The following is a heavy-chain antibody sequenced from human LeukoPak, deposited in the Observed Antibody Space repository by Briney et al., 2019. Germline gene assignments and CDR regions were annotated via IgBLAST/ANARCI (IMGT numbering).Heavy chain of an antibody. V-gene: IGHV3-53*01. Sequence: GGSLRLSCAASGFTVSSNYMSWVRQAPGKGLEWVSVIYSGGSTYYADSVKGRFTISRDNSKNTLYLQMNNLRAEDTAVYYCARDRSRPYYYDSSGYNNDDAFDIWGQGTMVTVSS. D-gene: IGHD3-22*01. CDR1: GFTVSSNY. CDR3: ARDRSRPYYYDSSGYNNDDAFDI. CDR2: IYSGGST. J-gene: IGHJ3*02.